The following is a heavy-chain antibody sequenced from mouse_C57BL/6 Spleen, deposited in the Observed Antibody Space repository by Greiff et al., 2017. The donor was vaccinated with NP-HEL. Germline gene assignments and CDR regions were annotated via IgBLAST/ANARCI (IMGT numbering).Heavy chain of an antibody. CDR3: ARHKGGNPYFDY. CDR1: GFTFSSYG. V-gene: IGHV5-6*01. J-gene: IGHJ2*01. D-gene: IGHD2-1*01. CDR2: ISSGGSYT. Sequence: EVQLVESGGDLVKPGGSLKLSCAASGFTFSSYGMSWVRQTPDKRLEWVATISSGGSYTYYPDSVKGRFTISRDNAKNTLYLQMSSLKSEDTAMYYCARHKGGNPYFDYWGQGTTLTVSS.